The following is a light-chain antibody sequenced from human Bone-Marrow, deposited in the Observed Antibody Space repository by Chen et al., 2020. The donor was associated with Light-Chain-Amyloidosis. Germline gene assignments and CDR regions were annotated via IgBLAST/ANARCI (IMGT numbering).Light chain of an antibody. Sequence: EIVRTQSPVTLSVSPGERATLSCRASQSIGNNLAWYQQTPGQAPRLLIYDSSTRATGIAARFSGSGSGTDFTLTISSLQSEDFAVYYCQQYNNWPPWTFGQGTKVEIK. V-gene: IGKV3-15*01. CDR3: QQYNNWPPWT. J-gene: IGKJ1*01. CDR2: DSS. CDR1: QSIGNN.